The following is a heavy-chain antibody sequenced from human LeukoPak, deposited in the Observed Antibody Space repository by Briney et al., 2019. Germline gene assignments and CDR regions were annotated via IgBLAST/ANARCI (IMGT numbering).Heavy chain of an antibody. CDR3: ARGGWDYDSSGYYNY. Sequence: GGSLRLSCAASGFTFSSYNMNWVRQAPGKGLEWVSSISSSGSTIYYADSVKGRFTISRDNAKNSLYLQMNSLRAEDTAVYYCARGGWDYDSSGYYNYWGQGTLVTVSS. J-gene: IGHJ4*02. CDR2: ISSSGSTI. V-gene: IGHV3-48*04. D-gene: IGHD3-22*01. CDR1: GFTFSSYN.